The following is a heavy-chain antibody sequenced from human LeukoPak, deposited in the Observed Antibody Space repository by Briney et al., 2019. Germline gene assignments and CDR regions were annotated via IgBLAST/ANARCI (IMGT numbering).Heavy chain of an antibody. CDR2: IYHSGST. D-gene: IGHD1-26*01. J-gene: IGHJ4*02. CDR1: GYSISSGYY. CDR3: ARGGGSYKKYYFDY. Sequence: PSETLSLTCTVSGYSISSGYYWGWIRQPPGKGLEWIGSIYHSGSTYYNPSLKSRVTISVDTSKNQFSLKLSSVTAADTAVYYCARGGGSYKKYYFDYWGQGTLVTVSS. V-gene: IGHV4-38-2*02.